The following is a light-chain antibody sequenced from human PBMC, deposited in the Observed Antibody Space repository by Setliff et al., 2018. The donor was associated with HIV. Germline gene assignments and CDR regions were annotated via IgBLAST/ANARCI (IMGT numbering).Light chain of an antibody. Sequence: QSALTQPRSVSGSPGQSVTISCTGSSNDVGGYNYVSWHQHHPGKAPKLMIYEVSNRPSGVSNRFSGSKSGNTAPLTISGLQTEDEADYYCSSYTTSSTLPYVFGTGTKVTVL. CDR2: EVS. CDR3: SSYTTSSTLPYV. V-gene: IGLV2-14*01. CDR1: SNDVGGYNY. J-gene: IGLJ1*01.